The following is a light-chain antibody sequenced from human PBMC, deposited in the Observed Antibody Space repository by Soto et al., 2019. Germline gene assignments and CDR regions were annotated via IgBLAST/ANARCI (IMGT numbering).Light chain of an antibody. J-gene: IGLJ1*01. CDR2: GNN. Sequence: QSVLTQPPSVSGAPGPRVTISCTGSSSNIGAGYDVHWYQQLPGTAPKLLIYGNNNRPSWVPDRFSGSKSGTSASLAITGLQAADEAYYCFQSQYSSLSATYFFGTGTKLTVL. CDR1: SSNIGAGYD. CDR3: QSQYSSLSATYF. V-gene: IGLV1-40*01.